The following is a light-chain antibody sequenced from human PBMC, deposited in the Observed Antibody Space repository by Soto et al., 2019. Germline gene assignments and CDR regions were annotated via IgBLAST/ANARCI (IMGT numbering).Light chain of an antibody. Sequence: EIVLTQSPATLSLSPGERATLSCRASQRVATDYVAWYQRKPGQAPRLLIYGASSRATDIPGRFSGSGSGTDFTLTITRLEPEDFAVYYCQQYGSSPPTFGQGTKVEMK. CDR3: QQYGSSPPT. CDR1: QRVATDY. V-gene: IGKV3-20*01. CDR2: GAS. J-gene: IGKJ1*01.